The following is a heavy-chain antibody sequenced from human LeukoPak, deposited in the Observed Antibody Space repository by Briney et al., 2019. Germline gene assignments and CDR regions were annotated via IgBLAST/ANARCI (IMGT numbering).Heavy chain of an antibody. D-gene: IGHD4-17*01. Sequence: SETLSLTCAVYDGSFSGYYWSLIRQPPGKGLDWIGEINHSGNTNYNPSLKSRVTMSVDTSNSQFSLKLSSVTAADTAVYYCATKDGGYSNYVDYWGQGTLVTVSS. CDR1: DGSFSGYY. CDR2: INHSGNT. J-gene: IGHJ4*02. CDR3: ATKDGGYSNYVDY. V-gene: IGHV4-34*01.